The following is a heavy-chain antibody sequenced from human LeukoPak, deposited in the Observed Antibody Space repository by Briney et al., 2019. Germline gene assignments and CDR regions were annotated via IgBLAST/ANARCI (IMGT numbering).Heavy chain of an antibody. CDR2: IYTSGST. J-gene: IGHJ4*02. D-gene: IGHD3-22*01. CDR1: GGSISSYY. Sequence: SETLSLTCTVSGGSISSYYWSWIRQPAGKGLEWIGRIYTSGSTNYNPSLKSRVTMSVDTSKNQFSLKLSSVTAADTAVYYCARSYDGSGYYYYFDYWGQGTLVTVSS. CDR3: ARSYDGSGYYYYFDY. V-gene: IGHV4-4*07.